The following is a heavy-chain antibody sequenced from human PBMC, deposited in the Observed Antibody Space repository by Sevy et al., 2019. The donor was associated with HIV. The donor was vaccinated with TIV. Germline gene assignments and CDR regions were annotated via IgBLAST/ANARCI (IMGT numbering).Heavy chain of an antibody. Sequence: ASVKVSSKASGYTFTCYYMHWVRQAPGQGLEWMGWINPNSGGTNYAQKFQGRVTMTRDRSISTAYMEMSRLRSDDTAVYFCAREGGGGGGRPGGGDYWGQGTLVTVSS. D-gene: IGHD3-16*01. V-gene: IGHV1-2*02. CDR2: INPNSGGT. CDR3: AREGGGGGGRPGGGDY. J-gene: IGHJ4*02. CDR1: GYTFTCYY.